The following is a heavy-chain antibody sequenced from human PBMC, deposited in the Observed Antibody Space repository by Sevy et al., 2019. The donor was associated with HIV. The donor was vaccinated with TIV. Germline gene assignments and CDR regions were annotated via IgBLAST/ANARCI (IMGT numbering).Heavy chain of an antibody. CDR2: IWYDGSNK. CDR3: ARDSGSRGRAGYCSGGSCYPLGYYGMDV. J-gene: IGHJ6*02. CDR1: GFTFSSYG. D-gene: IGHD2-15*01. Sequence: GGSLRLSCAASGFTFSSYGMHWVRQAPGKGLEWVAVIWYDGSNKYYADSVKGRFTISRDNSKNTLYLQMNSLRAEDTAVYHCARDSGSRGRAGYCSGGSCYPLGYYGMDVWGQGTTVTVSS. V-gene: IGHV3-33*01.